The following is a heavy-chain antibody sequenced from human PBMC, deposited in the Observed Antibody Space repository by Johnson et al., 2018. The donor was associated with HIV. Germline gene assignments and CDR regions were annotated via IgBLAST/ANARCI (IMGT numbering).Heavy chain of an antibody. CDR2: IRYDGSNK. CDR1: GFTFSSYG. D-gene: IGHD6-19*01. J-gene: IGHJ3*02. Sequence: QVQLVESGGGVVQPAGSLRLSCAASGFTFSSYGMHWVRQAPGKGLEWVAFIRYDGSNKYYADSVKGRFTISRDNSKNTLYLQMNSLRAEDTAVYYCAKKGGGAQWPGWTDAFDIWGQGTMVTVSS. V-gene: IGHV3-30*02. CDR3: AKKGGGAQWPGWTDAFDI.